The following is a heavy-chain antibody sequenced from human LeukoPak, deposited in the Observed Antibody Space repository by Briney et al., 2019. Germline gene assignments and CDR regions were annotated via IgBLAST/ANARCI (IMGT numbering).Heavy chain of an antibody. CDR3: AVGVATCYFDY. CDR2: IYHSGST. Sequence: SETLSLTCTVSGYSISSGYYWGWIRQPPGKGLEWIGSIYHSGSTYYNPSLKSRVTISVDTSKNQFSLKLSSVTAADTAVYYCAVGVATCYFDYWGQGTLVTVSS. V-gene: IGHV4-38-2*02. CDR1: GYSISSGYY. J-gene: IGHJ4*02. D-gene: IGHD5-12*01.